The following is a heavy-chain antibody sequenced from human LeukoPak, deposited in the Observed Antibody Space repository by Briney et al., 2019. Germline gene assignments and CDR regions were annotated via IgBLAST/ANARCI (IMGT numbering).Heavy chain of an antibody. V-gene: IGHV4-59*08. CDR3: ARHKRYSSGWYDY. D-gene: IGHD6-19*01. CDR1: GGSISSYY. Sequence: SESLSLTCTVSGGSISSYYWSWIRQPPEKGLEWIGYIYYSGTSNYNPSLKSRVTMSVDTSKNQFSLKLSSVTAADTAVYYCARHKRYSSGWYDYWGQGTLVTVSS. J-gene: IGHJ4*02. CDR2: IYYSGTS.